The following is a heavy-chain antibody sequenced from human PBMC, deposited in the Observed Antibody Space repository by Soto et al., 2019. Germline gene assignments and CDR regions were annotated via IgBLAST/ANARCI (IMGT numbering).Heavy chain of an antibody. CDR2: IVVGSGNT. D-gene: IGHD3-22*01. Sequence: GASVKVSCKASGFTFTSSAVQWVRQARGQRLEWIGWIVVGSGNTNYAQKFQERVTITRDMSTSTAYMELSSLRSEDTAVYYCAAGTYYYDSSGYYDFDYWGQATRVTVAS. J-gene: IGHJ4*02. CDR1: GFTFTSSA. CDR3: AAGTYYYDSSGYYDFDY. V-gene: IGHV1-58*01.